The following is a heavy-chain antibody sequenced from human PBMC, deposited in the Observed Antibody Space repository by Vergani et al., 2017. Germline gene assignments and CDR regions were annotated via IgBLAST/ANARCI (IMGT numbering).Heavy chain of an antibody. CDR3: ARDGDHDYGDYAIFYYMDV. CDR1: GGSFSGYY. D-gene: IGHD4-17*01. J-gene: IGHJ6*03. Sequence: VQLQQWGAGLLKPSETLSLTCAVYGGSFSGYYWSWIRQPPGKGLEWVSSISSSSSYIYYADSVKGRFTISRDNAKNSLYLQMNSLRAEDTAVYYCARDGDHDYGDYAIFYYMDVWGKGTTVTVSS. CDR2: ISSSSSYI. V-gene: IGHV3-21*01.